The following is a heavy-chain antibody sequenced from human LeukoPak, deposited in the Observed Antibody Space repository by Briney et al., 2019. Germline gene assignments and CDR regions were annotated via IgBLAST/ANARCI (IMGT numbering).Heavy chain of an antibody. CDR2: INHSGST. V-gene: IGHV4-34*01. D-gene: IGHD5-12*01. Sequence: PSETLSLTCAVYGGSFSGYYWSWIRQPPGKGLEWIGEINHSGSTNYNPSLKSRVTISVDTSKNQFSLKLSSVTAADTAVYYCARGLIVATTNDYSDYWGQGTLVTVSS. CDR3: ARGLIVATTNDYSDY. CDR1: GGSFSGYY. J-gene: IGHJ4*02.